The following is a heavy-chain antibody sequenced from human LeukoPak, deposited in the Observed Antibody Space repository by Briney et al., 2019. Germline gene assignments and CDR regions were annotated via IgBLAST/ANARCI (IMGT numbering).Heavy chain of an antibody. CDR3: ATDGPHYDLDYYYGMDV. D-gene: IGHD3-3*01. Sequence: HPGGSLRLSCAASGLTVSSNYMSWVRQAPGKGLEWVSVICSGGSTYYADSVKGRFTISRDNSKNTLYLQMNSLRAEDTAVYYCATDGPHYDLDYYYGMDVWGQGTTVTVSS. J-gene: IGHJ6*02. V-gene: IGHV3-53*01. CDR2: ICSGGST. CDR1: GLTVSSNY.